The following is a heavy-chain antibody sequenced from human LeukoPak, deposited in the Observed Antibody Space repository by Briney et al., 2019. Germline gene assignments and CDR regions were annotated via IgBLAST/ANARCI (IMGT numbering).Heavy chain of an antibody. Sequence: PGGSLRLSCAASGFTFSTYSMNWVRQAPGKGLEWVSYISSGSSTIYYADSVKGRFTISRDNAKNSLYLQMNSLRGDDTAVYYCARDVVGSLDYWGQGTLVTVSS. J-gene: IGHJ4*02. V-gene: IGHV3-48*01. CDR3: ARDVVGSLDY. CDR2: ISSGSSTI. D-gene: IGHD1-26*01. CDR1: GFTFSTYS.